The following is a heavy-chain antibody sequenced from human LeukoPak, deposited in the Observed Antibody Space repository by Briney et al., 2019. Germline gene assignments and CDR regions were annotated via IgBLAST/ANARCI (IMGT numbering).Heavy chain of an antibody. Sequence: SETLSLTCAVSGYSIRSGYYSGWIRQPPGKGLEWIGSIYHSGSTYYNPSLKSRVTISVDTSKNQFSLKLSSVTAADTAVYYCARHDSAWLSHMYWGQGTLVTVSS. V-gene: IGHV4-38-2*01. CDR2: IYHSGST. D-gene: IGHD6-19*01. CDR3: ARHDSAWLSHMY. CDR1: GYSIRSGYY. J-gene: IGHJ4*02.